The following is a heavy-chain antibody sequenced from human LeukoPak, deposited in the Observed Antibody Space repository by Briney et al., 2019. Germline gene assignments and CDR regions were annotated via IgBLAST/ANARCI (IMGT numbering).Heavy chain of an antibody. Sequence: ASVKVSCKASGFTFTGYDINWVRQASGQGLEWMGWMNPNNGNTGYAQKFQGRVTMTRNTSISTAYMELSSLRSEDTAVYYCARVYYDFWSGYYLSYYYGMDVWGQGTTVTVSS. V-gene: IGHV1-8*01. CDR1: GFTFTGYD. CDR3: ARVYYDFWSGYYLSYYYGMDV. CDR2: MNPNNGNT. D-gene: IGHD3-3*01. J-gene: IGHJ6*02.